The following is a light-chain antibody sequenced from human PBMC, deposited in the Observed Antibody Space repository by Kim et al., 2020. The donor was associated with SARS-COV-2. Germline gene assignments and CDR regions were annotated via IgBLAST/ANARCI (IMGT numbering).Light chain of an antibody. V-gene: IGLV3-1*01. CDR3: QAWDSSTGV. CDR1: KLGDKY. CDR2: QHN. Sequence: ASPGQTASITCSGDKLGDKYACWYQQKPGQSPVLVIYQHNKRPSGIPERFSGSNSGNTATLTISGTQAMDEADYYCQAWDSSTGVFGGGTQLTVL. J-gene: IGLJ2*01.